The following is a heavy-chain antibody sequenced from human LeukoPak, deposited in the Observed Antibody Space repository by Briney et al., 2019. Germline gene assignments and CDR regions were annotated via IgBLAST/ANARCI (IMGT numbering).Heavy chain of an antibody. D-gene: IGHD4-17*01. J-gene: IGHJ6*02. CDR2: ISGSGGST. CDR3: ATPTTVTTDYYYGMDV. CDR1: GFTFSSYA. Sequence: GGSLRLSCVASGFTFSSYAMSWVRQAPGKGLERVSAISGSGGSTYYADSVKGRFTISRDNSKNTLYLQMNSLRAEDTAVYYCATPTTVTTDYYYGMDVWGQGTTVTVSS. V-gene: IGHV3-23*01.